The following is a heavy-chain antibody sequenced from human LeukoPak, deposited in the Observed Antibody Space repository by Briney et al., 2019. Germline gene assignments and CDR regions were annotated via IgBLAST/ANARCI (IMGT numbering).Heavy chain of an antibody. V-gene: IGHV3-30*04. CDR2: ISYDGSNK. Sequence: GRSLRLSCAASGITFSSYAMHWVRQAPGKGLEWVAVISYDGSNKYYADSVKGRFTISRDNSKSTLYLQMNSLRAEDTAVYYCARVRVDTAMVGYFQHWGQGTLVTVSS. D-gene: IGHD5-18*01. CDR3: ARVRVDTAMVGYFQH. J-gene: IGHJ1*01. CDR1: GITFSSYA.